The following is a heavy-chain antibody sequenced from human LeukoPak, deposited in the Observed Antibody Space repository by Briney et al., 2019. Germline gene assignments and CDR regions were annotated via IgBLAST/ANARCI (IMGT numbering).Heavy chain of an antibody. V-gene: IGHV4-39*01. CDR3: ARLLVGVITTHSGDC. CDR2: ICYSRGT. D-gene: IGHD3-22*01. J-gene: IGHJ4*02. CDR1: SDSISNSAYH. Sequence: SETLSLTCAVSSDSISNSAYHWGWIRQPPGRGLEWIVTICYSRGTYYNPSLKSRVTISVDTSKNQFSLKLSSVTAADTAVYYCARLLVGVITTHSGDCWGQGTLVTVSS.